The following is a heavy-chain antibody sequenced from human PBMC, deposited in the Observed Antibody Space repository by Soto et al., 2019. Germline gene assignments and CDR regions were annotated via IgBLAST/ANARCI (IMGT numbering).Heavy chain of an antibody. V-gene: IGHV1-8*01. Sequence: QVQLVQSGAEVKKPGASVKVSCKASGYTFTSYDINWVRQATGQGLEWMGWMNSNSGNTGYAQKFQGRVTMTRNNYIAKAYVELSSVSSDDTAVYYCASDGVRGMAVWGQGTTVTVSS. D-gene: IGHD3-16*01. CDR2: MNSNSGNT. J-gene: IGHJ6*02. CDR1: GYTFTSYD. CDR3: ASDGVRGMAV.